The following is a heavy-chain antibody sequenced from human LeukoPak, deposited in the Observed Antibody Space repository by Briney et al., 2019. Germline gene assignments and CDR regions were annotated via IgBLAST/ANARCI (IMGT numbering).Heavy chain of an antibody. J-gene: IGHJ4*02. CDR1: GGSFSGYY. D-gene: IGHD3-10*01. CDR3: ARTNYYGSGSYYRYFDY. CDR2: INHSGST. V-gene: IGHV4-34*01. Sequence: PSETLSLTCAVYGGSFSGYYWSWIRQPPGKGLEWIGEINHSGSTNYNPSLKSRVTISVDTPKNQFSPKLSSVTAADTAVYYCARTNYYGSGSYYRYFDYWGQGTLVTVSS.